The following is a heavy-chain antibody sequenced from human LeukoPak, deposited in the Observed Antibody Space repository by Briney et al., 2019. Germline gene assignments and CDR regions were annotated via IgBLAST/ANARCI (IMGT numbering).Heavy chain of an antibody. V-gene: IGHV3-74*03. CDR3: AREKGSSNYDS. J-gene: IGHJ5*01. CDR2: INGDGSST. Sequence: GGSLRLSCAASGFTFNTYWIHWVRQVPGKGLVWVSRINGDGSSTAYADSVKGRFTIPRDNAKNTLYLQMNSLRAEDTAVYYCAREKGSSNYDSWGQGTLVTVSS. CDR1: GFTFNTYW. D-gene: IGHD4-11*01.